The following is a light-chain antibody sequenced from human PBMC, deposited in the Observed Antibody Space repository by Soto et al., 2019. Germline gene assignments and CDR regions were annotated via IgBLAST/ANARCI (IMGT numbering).Light chain of an antibody. CDR1: NSDVGGYNY. CDR3: SSYAGSDDLV. J-gene: IGLJ2*01. CDR2: EVS. V-gene: IGLV2-8*01. Sequence: QSALTQPPSASGSPGQSVTISCTGTNSDVGGYNYVSWYQQHPGKAPKLMIYEVSKRPSGAPDRFSGSKSGNTASLTVSGLQAEDEADYYCSSYAGSDDLVFGGGTKLTVL.